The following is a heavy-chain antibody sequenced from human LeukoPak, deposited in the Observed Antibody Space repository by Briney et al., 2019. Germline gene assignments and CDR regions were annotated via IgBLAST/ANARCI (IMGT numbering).Heavy chain of an antibody. Sequence: GGSLRLSCAASGFTFSAYWMTWVRQAPGKGLEWVAHIKEDGSEKKYVDSVKDRFTISRDNAKNSLYLQMNSLRAEDTAVYYCARDTGWFRFDYWGQGVLVTVSS. J-gene: IGHJ4*02. CDR2: IKEDGSEK. CDR1: GFTFSAYW. CDR3: ARDTGWFRFDY. D-gene: IGHD6-19*01. V-gene: IGHV3-7*03.